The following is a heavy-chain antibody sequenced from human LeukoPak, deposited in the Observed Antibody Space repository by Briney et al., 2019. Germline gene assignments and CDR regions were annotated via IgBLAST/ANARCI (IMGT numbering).Heavy chain of an antibody. V-gene: IGHV4-34*01. J-gene: IGHJ4*02. CDR1: GGSFSGYY. CDR3: ARDLEGSSGYYYVHPYYFDY. Sequence: PSETLSLTCAVYGGSFSGYYWSWIRQPPGKGLEWIGEINHSGSTNYNPSLKSRVTISVDTSKNQFSLKLSSVTAADTAVYYCARDLEGSSGYYYVHPYYFDYWGQGTLVTVSS. D-gene: IGHD3-22*01. CDR2: INHSGST.